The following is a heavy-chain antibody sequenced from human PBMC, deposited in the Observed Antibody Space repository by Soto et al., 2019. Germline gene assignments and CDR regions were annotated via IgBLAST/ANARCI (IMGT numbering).Heavy chain of an antibody. D-gene: IGHD1-26*01. J-gene: IGHJ5*02. CDR2: MNPNSGNT. CDR3: ARAIGTAQVFDP. Sequence: QVQLVQSGAEVKKPGASVKVSWSASGYTFTRHHINWVRQATGQGLEWMGWMNPNSGNTGYAQKFQGRVTMTRNTSISTAYMELSSLRSADTAVYYCARAIGTAQVFDPWGQGTLVTVSS. V-gene: IGHV1-8*01. CDR1: GYTFTRHH.